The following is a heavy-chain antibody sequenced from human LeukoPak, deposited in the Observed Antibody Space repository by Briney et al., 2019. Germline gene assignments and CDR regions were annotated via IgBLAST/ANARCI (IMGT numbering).Heavy chain of an antibody. D-gene: IGHD3-3*01. CDR2: ISWDGGST. CDR3: AKDFSRRGVVFRYYYMDV. CDR1: GFTFDDYA. J-gene: IGHJ6*03. Sequence: PGGSLRLSCAASGFTFDDYAMHWARQAPGKGLEWVSLISWDGGSTYYADSVKGRFTISRDNSKNSLYLQMNSLRAEDTALYYCAKDFSRRGVVFRYYYMDVWGKGTTVTVSS. V-gene: IGHV3-43D*03.